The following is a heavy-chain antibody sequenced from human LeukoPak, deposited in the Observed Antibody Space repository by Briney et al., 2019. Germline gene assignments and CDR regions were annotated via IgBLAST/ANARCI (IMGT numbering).Heavy chain of an antibody. Sequence: SETLSLTCTVSGGSISSYYWTWIRQPPGKGLECIGYISYSGSTNYNPSLKSRVTISVDTSKNQFSLKLSSVTAADTAVYYCARAGQQLEPEARELGYWGQGILVTVSS. CDR1: GGSISSYY. D-gene: IGHD6-13*01. V-gene: IGHV4-59*01. CDR3: ARAGQQLEPEARELGY. J-gene: IGHJ4*02. CDR2: ISYSGST.